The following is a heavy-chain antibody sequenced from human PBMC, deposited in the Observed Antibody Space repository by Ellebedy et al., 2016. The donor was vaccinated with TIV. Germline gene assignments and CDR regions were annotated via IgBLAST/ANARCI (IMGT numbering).Heavy chain of an antibody. D-gene: IGHD3-10*01. CDR1: GYTFTGYY. CDR2: INPNTGAT. J-gene: IGHJ2*01. V-gene: IGHV1-2*02. Sequence: AASVKVSCKASGYTFTGYYIHWVRQAPGQGFEWMGWINPNTGATNNAQKFQGRVTMTGDTSINTAYTELSRLRSDDTAVYFCARDFYGSGSRLPYWYFDLWGRGTLVTVSS. CDR3: ARDFYGSGSRLPYWYFDL.